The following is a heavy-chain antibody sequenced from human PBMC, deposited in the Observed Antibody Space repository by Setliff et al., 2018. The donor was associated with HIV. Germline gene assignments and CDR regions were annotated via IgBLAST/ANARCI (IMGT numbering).Heavy chain of an antibody. CDR3: ARDPASRTGYYDY. Sequence: GASVKVSCKASGYSFTNHSIHWVRQAPGQRPEWMGWINAGNGDTKYSRKFQGRVTITRDTTATTEYMVLNSLKFDDTAIYYCARDPASRTGYYDYWGQGTLVTVSS. J-gene: IGHJ4*02. CDR1: GYSFTNHS. D-gene: IGHD1-1*01. CDR2: INAGNGDT. V-gene: IGHV1-3*01.